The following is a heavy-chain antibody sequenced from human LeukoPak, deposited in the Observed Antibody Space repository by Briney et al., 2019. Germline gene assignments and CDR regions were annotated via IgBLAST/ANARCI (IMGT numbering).Heavy chain of an antibody. Sequence: PGGSLRLSCAASGFTFSSHFMNWVRQAPGKGLEWVSSISSSSSYIYYADFVKGRFTISRDTFKNSLFLQMTSLRAEDTALYFCVYGDFVRTVNYFDYWGQGTLVTVSS. CDR3: VYGDFVRTVNYFDY. J-gene: IGHJ4*02. V-gene: IGHV3-21*01. CDR2: ISSSSSYI. CDR1: GFTFSSHF. D-gene: IGHD4-17*01.